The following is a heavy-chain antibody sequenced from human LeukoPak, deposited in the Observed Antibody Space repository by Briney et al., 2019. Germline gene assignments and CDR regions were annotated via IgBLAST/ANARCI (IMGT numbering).Heavy chain of an antibody. CDR1: GGSISSYY. J-gene: IGHJ4*02. Sequence: SETLSLTCTVSGGSISSYYWSWIRQPPGKGLECIGYIYYSGSTNYNPSLKSRVTISVDTSKNQFSLKLSSVTAADTAVYYCARVSGSYYKSLDYWGQGTLVTVSS. CDR2: IYYSGST. V-gene: IGHV4-59*01. CDR3: ARVSGSYYKSLDY. D-gene: IGHD1-26*01.